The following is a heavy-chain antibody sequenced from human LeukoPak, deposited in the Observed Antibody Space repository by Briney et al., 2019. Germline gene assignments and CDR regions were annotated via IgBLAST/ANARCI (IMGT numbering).Heavy chain of an antibody. CDR3: ARIGGSGYFQH. V-gene: IGHV4-59*01. CDR2: IYYSGST. J-gene: IGHJ1*01. D-gene: IGHD6-19*01. CDR1: GGSFSGYY. Sequence: PAETLSLTCAVYGGSFSGYYWSWIRQPPGRGLEWIGYIYYSGSTNYNPSLKSRLTISVDTSKNQFSLRLSSVTAADTAVYFCARIGGSGYFQHWGQGTLVTVSS.